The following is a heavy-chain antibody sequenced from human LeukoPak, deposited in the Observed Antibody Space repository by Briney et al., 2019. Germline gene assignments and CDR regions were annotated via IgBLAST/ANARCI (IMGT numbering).Heavy chain of an antibody. J-gene: IGHJ3*02. Sequence: GASVKVSCKASGYTFTSYDINWVRQATGQGLEWMGWINPNSGNTGYAQKFQGRVTMTRNTSISTAYMELSSLRSEDTAVYYCARDYDSSGYYRDAFDIWGQGTMVTVSS. D-gene: IGHD3-22*01. V-gene: IGHV1-8*01. CDR1: GYTFTSYD. CDR2: INPNSGNT. CDR3: ARDYDSSGYYRDAFDI.